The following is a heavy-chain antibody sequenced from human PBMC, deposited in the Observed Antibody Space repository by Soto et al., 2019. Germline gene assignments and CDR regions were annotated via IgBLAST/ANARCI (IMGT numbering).Heavy chain of an antibody. J-gene: IGHJ5*02. CDR1: GGSIIGYY. CDR2: IYYSGST. V-gene: IGHV4-59*08. Sequence: SETLSLTCTVSGGSIIGYYWSWLRQPPGKGLEWIGYIYYSGSTNYNPSLKSRVTISVDTSKNQFSLKLNSMTAADTAVYYCARSVFPWGQGTPVTVS. CDR3: ARSVFP.